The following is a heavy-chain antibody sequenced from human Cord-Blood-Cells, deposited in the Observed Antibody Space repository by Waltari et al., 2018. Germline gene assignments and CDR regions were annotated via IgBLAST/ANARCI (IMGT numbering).Heavy chain of an antibody. Sequence: QVQLVQSGADVKKPGASVKVACKCSGYTLPSYGISWVRQAPGQGLEWMGWISAYNGNTNYAQKLQGRVTMTTDTSTSTAYMELRSLRSDDTAVYYCASHSSGWFSPFDYWGQGTLVTVSS. CDR2: ISAYNGNT. CDR1: GYTLPSYG. CDR3: ASHSSGWFSPFDY. J-gene: IGHJ4*02. D-gene: IGHD6-19*01. V-gene: IGHV1-18*01.